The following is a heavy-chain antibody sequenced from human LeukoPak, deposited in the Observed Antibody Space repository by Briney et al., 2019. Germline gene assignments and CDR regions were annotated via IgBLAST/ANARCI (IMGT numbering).Heavy chain of an antibody. Sequence: GASVKVSCKASGYTFTSYGISWVRQAPGQGLEWMGWISAYNGNTNYAQKLQGRVTMTTDTSTSTAYMELRSLRSDDTAVYYCARGDLRAYCSSTSCFKLKRDYYYYYGMDVWGQGTTVTVSS. CDR3: ARGDLRAYCSSTSCFKLKRDYYYYYGMDV. CDR2: ISAYNGNT. CDR1: GYTFTSYG. J-gene: IGHJ6*02. V-gene: IGHV1-18*01. D-gene: IGHD2-2*01.